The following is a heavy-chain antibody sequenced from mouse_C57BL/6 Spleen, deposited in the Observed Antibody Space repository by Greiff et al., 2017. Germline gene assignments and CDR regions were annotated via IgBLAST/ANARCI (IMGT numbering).Heavy chain of an antibody. D-gene: IGHD2-4*01. CDR1: VYSITSGYY. Sequence: VQLKESGPGLVKPSQSLSLTCSVTVYSITSGYYWNWIRQFPGNKLEWMGYISYDGRNNSNPSLKHRISIPRDTSKNQFFLKLNSVTTEDTATYDCARDERSDYDDLYYFDYWGQGTTLTGSS. CDR2: ISYDGRN. CDR3: ARDERSDYDDLYYFDY. V-gene: IGHV3-6*01. J-gene: IGHJ2*01.